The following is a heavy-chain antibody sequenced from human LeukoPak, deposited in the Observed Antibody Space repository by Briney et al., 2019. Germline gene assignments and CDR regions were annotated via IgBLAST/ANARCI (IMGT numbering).Heavy chain of an antibody. J-gene: IGHJ2*01. V-gene: IGHV4-61*05. Sequence: KPSETLSLTCTVSGGSISSSSYYWSWIRQSPGKGLEWIGYIHYSGSTNYNPSLKSRVTTSVDTSKNQFSLKLNSVTAADTAVYYCARRTEYSSSRFDWYFDLWGRGTLVTVSS. CDR1: GGSISSSSYY. D-gene: IGHD6-13*01. CDR2: IHYSGST. CDR3: ARRTEYSSSRFDWYFDL.